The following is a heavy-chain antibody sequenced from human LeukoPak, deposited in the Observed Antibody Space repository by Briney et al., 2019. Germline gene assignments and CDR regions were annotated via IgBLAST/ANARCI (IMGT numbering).Heavy chain of an antibody. J-gene: IGHJ4*02. CDR3: ARGGGNSVHSTSWDY. D-gene: IGHD4-23*01. Sequence: SETLSLTCTVSGDSISSYYWSWIRQPPGKGLEGIGEINHSGSTNYNPSLKSRVTISVDTSKNQFSLKLSSVTAADTAVYYCARGGGNSVHSTSWDYWGQGTLVTVSS. CDR2: INHSGST. V-gene: IGHV4-34*01. CDR1: GDSISSYY.